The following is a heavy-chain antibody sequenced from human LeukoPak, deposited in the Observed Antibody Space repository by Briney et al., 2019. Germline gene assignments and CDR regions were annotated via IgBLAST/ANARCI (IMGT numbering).Heavy chain of an antibody. CDR2: IYYSGST. V-gene: IGHV4-39*07. CDR1: GGSINSSSYY. D-gene: IGHD3-10*01. CDR3: ARDLLAEYYYGSGSYPNWFDP. Sequence: KPSETLSLTCTVSGGSINSSSYYWGWIRQPPGKGLEWIGSIYYSGSTYYNPSLKSRVTISVDTSKNQFSLKLSSVTAADTAVYYCARDLLAEYYYGSGSYPNWFDPWGQGTLVTVSS. J-gene: IGHJ5*02.